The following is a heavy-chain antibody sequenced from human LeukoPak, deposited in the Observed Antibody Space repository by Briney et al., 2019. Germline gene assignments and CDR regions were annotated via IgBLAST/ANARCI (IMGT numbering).Heavy chain of an antibody. D-gene: IGHD5-24*01. J-gene: IGHJ4*02. Sequence: SETLSLTCTVSGAPISNFYWSWVRQPPGKGLEWIGYISYSGTTSYNPSLKSRVTISVDTFKNHFSLKLNSVTAADTAVYYCATWGRNAYNFDYWGQGTLVTVSS. CDR2: ISYSGTT. CDR1: GAPISNFY. V-gene: IGHV4-59*01. CDR3: ATWGRNAYNFDY.